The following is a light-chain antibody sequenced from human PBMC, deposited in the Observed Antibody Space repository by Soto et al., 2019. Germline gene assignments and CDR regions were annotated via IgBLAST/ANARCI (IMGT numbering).Light chain of an antibody. CDR1: SSNIGSNY. CDR2: GNS. J-gene: IGLJ1*01. Sequence: QSALTQPPSASGTPGQRVTISCSGSSSNIGSNYVYWYQQVPGTAPKLLIYGNSNRPSGVPDRFSGSKSGTSASLAITGLQAEDEADYYCQSYDSSLSGYVFGTGTKVTVL. V-gene: IGLV1-40*01. CDR3: QSYDSSLSGYV.